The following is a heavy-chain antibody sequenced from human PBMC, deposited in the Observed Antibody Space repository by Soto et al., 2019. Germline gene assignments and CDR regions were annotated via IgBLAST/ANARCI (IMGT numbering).Heavy chain of an antibody. V-gene: IGHV3-30-3*01. D-gene: IGHD2-15*01. CDR2: ISYDGSNK. Sequence: QVQLVESGGGVVQPGRSLRLSCAASGFTFSSYAMHWVRQAPGKGLEWVAVISYDGSNKYYADSVKGRFTISRDNSKKTLYLQMDSLRAEDTGVYYCARAPGTGYCSGGSCYSCDYWGQGTLVTVSS. CDR1: GFTFSSYA. J-gene: IGHJ4*02. CDR3: ARAPGTGYCSGGSCYSCDY.